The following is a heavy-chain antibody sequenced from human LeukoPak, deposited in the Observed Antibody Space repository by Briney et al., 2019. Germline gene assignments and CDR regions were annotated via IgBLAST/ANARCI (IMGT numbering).Heavy chain of an antibody. Sequence: ASVKVSCKASGGTFSSYAISWVRQAPGRGLEWMGGIIPIFGTANYAQKFQGRVTITADESTSTAYMELSSLRSEDTAVYYCASNWAYDYVVQSYWGQGTLVTVSS. D-gene: IGHD3-16*01. CDR2: IIPIFGTA. V-gene: IGHV1-69*13. J-gene: IGHJ4*02. CDR3: ASNWAYDYVVQSY. CDR1: GGTFSSYA.